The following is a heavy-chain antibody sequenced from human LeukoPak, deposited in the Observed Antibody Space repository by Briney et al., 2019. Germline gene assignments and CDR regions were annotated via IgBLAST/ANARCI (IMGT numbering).Heavy chain of an antibody. J-gene: IGHJ4*02. CDR2: IYYSGST. Sequence: SETLSLTCTVSGGSISSAFWIWIRQPPGKGLEWIGYIYYSGSTRYNPSLKSRVTMSIDTSKNQFSLKLSSVTAADTAVYFCARLAYYLDSSGYYLYYFDYWGQGTLVTVSS. CDR1: GGSISSAF. V-gene: IGHV4-59*12. CDR3: ARLAYYLDSSGYYLYYFDY. D-gene: IGHD3-22*01.